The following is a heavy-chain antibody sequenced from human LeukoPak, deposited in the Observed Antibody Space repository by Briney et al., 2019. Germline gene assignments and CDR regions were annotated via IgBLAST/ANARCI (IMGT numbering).Heavy chain of an antibody. D-gene: IGHD6-13*01. CDR3: ARKEGIAAAGHFDY. Sequence: PSETLSLTCTVSGGSISSYYWSWIRQPPGKGLEWIGYIYYSGSTYYNPSLKSRVTISVDTSKNQFSLKLSSVTAADTAVYYCARKEGIAAAGHFDYWGQGTLVTVSS. J-gene: IGHJ4*02. V-gene: IGHV4-59*08. CDR2: IYYSGST. CDR1: GGSISSYY.